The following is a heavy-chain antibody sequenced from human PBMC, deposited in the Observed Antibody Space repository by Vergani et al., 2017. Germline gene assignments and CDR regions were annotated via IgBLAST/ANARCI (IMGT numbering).Heavy chain of an antibody. J-gene: IGHJ4*02. CDR3: ATGDSSGLYYFDY. V-gene: IGHV3-66*01. CDR1: GFTVSSNY. D-gene: IGHD3-22*01. Sequence: EVQLVESGGGLVQPGGSLRLSCAASGFTVSSNYMSWVRQAPGKGLEWVSVIYSGGGTYYEDSVKGRFTISRDNSKNTLYLQMKSLRAEDTAVYYCATGDSSGLYYFDYWGQGTLVTVSS. CDR2: IYSGGGT.